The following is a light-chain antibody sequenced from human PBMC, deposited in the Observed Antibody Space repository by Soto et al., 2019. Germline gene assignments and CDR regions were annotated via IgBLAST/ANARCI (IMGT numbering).Light chain of an antibody. Sequence: QSALTQTASVSGSPGQSITSSCTGTSRDVGIYNRVSWYQQHPGQAPKLMIYQGSERPSGVSNRFSGSESGDPASLTIFVLQAEDESEYSCCSYAGSGPFVVFVLGTTLTVL. J-gene: IGLJ2*01. CDR1: SRDVGIYNR. CDR2: QGS. V-gene: IGLV2-23*03. CDR3: CSYAGSGPFVV.